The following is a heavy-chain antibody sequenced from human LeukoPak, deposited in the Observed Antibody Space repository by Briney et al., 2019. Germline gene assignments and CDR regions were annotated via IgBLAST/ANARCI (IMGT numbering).Heavy chain of an antibody. CDR2: ITPFNGNT. V-gene: IGHV1-45*02. J-gene: IGHJ6*02. D-gene: IGHD3-9*01. CDR3: ATTNPNYDILTGYYEGGGYYYYGMDV. Sequence: GASVKVSRKASGYTFTYRYLHWVRQAPGQALEWMGWITPFNGNTNYAQKFQDRVTITRDRSMSTAYMELSSLRSEDTAMYYCATTNPNYDILTGYYEGGGYYYYGMDVWGQGTTVTVSS. CDR1: GYTFTYRY.